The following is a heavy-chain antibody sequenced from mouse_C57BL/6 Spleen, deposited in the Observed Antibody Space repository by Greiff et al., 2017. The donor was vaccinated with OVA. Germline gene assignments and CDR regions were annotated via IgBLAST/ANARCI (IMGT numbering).Heavy chain of an antibody. CDR1: GYTFTSYG. Sequence: LQESGAELARPGASVKLSCKASGYTFTSYGISWVKQRTGQGLEWIGEIYPRSGNTYYNEKFKGKATLTADKSSSTAYMELRSLTSEDSAVYFCARADYGYFDYWGQGTTLTVSS. D-gene: IGHD2-4*01. CDR3: ARADYGYFDY. J-gene: IGHJ2*01. CDR2: IYPRSGNT. V-gene: IGHV1-81*01.